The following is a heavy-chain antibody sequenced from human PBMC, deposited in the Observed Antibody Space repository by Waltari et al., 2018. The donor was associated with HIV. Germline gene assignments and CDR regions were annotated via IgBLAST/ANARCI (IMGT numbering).Heavy chain of an antibody. J-gene: IGHJ4*02. Sequence: EVQLVESGGGLVKPGGYLGLSCAASKFTFSNVWMSWVRQAPGKGLEWVGRIKSKTHGGTTDYAAPVKGRFTISRDDSKNTLYLQMNSLKTEDTAVYYCTTAQVGGFDNWGQGTLVTVSS. CDR1: KFTFSNVW. CDR3: TTAQVGGFDN. D-gene: IGHD1-26*01. CDR2: IKSKTHGGTT. V-gene: IGHV3-15*01.